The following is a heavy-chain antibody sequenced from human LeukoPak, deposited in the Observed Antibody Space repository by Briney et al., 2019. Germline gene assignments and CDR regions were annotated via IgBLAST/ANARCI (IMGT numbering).Heavy chain of an antibody. Sequence: SETLSLTCAVSGGSISSGGYSWSWIRQPPGKGLEWIGYIYHSGSTYYNPSLKSRVTISVDRSKNQFSLKLSSVTAADMAVYYCARVGNWFDPWGQGTLVTVSS. CDR3: ARVGNWFDP. CDR1: GGSISSGGYS. CDR2: IYHSGST. J-gene: IGHJ5*02. V-gene: IGHV4-30-2*01.